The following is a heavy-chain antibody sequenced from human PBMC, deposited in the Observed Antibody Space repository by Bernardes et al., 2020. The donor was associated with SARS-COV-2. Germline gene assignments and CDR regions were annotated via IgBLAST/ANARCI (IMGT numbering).Heavy chain of an antibody. CDR3: ARGQQWLVPWYFDL. V-gene: IGHV3-33*01. D-gene: IGHD6-19*01. CDR1: GFTLRSYG. J-gene: IGHJ2*01. CDR2: IWHDGSNT. Sequence: GGSLRLSCAASGFTLRSYGMHWARQAPGKGLEWVAVIWHDGSNTYYADSVKGRFTISRDNSKNTVYLQMNSLRVEDTAVYYCARGQQWLVPWYFDLWGRGTLVTVSS.